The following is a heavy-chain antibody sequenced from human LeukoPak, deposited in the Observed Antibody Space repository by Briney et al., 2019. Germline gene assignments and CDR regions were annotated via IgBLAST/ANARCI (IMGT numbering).Heavy chain of an antibody. CDR2: IRSKAYGGTT. CDR1: GFTFGDYA. V-gene: IGHV3-49*04. CDR3: TRDIIGYSSGWYELAFDI. D-gene: IGHD6-19*01. J-gene: IGHJ3*02. Sequence: PGGSLRLSRTASGFTFGDYAMSWVRQAPGKGLEWVGFIRSKAYGGTTEYAASVKGRFTISRDDSKSIAYLQMNSLKTEDTAVYYCTRDIIGYSSGWYELAFDIWGQGTMVTVSS.